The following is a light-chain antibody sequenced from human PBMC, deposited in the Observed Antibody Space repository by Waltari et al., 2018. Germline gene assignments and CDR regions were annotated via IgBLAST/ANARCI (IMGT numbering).Light chain of an antibody. CDR3: LLYYRGSWV. J-gene: IGLJ2*01. CDR2: STR. Sequence: QTVVTQEPSLTVSPGGTVTLTCASSTGAVPATYYANWFQPKPGQSPTSLIYSTREKHSWTPARFSGSLLGGKATLTLSGVRPEDEADYYCLLYYRGSWVFGGGTKLTVL. CDR1: TGAVPATYY. V-gene: IGLV7-43*01.